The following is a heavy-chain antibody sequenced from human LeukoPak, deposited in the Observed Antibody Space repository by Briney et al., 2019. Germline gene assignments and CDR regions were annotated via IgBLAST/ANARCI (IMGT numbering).Heavy chain of an antibody. Sequence: GGSLRLSCAASGFTFGNSWMNWVRQAPGKRLVWVSRINTDGSHTTYADSVKGRFTISRDNAKNTLYLQMNSLRAEDSAVYYCANSYSPPHYWGQGTLVTVSS. V-gene: IGHV3-74*01. D-gene: IGHD3-10*01. CDR3: ANSYSPPHY. CDR1: GFTFGNSW. CDR2: INTDGSHT. J-gene: IGHJ4*02.